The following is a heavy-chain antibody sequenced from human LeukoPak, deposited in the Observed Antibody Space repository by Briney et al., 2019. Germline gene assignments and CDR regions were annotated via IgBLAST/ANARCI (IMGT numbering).Heavy chain of an antibody. CDR3: ARHRKVDTAGDY. CDR1: GGSLSSADYY. V-gene: IGHV4-30-4*08. Sequence: SETLSLTCTVSGGSLSSADYYWSWIRQPPGKGLEWIGYIYYSGSTYYNPSLKSRVTISLDTSKSQFSLKLISVTAADTAVYYCARHRKVDTAGDYWGQGTLVTVSS. CDR2: IYYSGST. D-gene: IGHD5-18*01. J-gene: IGHJ4*02.